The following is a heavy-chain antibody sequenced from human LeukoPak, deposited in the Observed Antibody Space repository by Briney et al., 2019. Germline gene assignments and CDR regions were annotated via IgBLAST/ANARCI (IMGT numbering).Heavy chain of an antibody. CDR1: GGSIGSYY. J-gene: IGHJ4*02. Sequence: SETLSLTCTVSGGSIGSYYWSWIRQPPGKGLEWIGYVYTSGSTNYNPSFKSRVTISADTSKNQFSLRLTSVTAADTALYYCARSNWYEYFDNWGQGTLVTLSS. D-gene: IGHD1-20*01. CDR3: ARSNWYEYFDN. CDR2: VYTSGST. V-gene: IGHV4-4*09.